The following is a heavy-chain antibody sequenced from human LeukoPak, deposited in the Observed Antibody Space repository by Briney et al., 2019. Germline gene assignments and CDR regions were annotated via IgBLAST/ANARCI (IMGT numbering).Heavy chain of an antibody. V-gene: IGHV3-48*04. CDR3: ARDRVAAGTYPFTSNWFYP. Sequence: PGGSLRLSCATSGFTFSSYSMNWVRQAPGKGLEWVSYISSSSSTIYYADSVKGRFTISRDNAKNSLYLQMNSLRAEDTAVYYCARDRVAAGTYPFTSNWFYPWGQGTLVTVSS. D-gene: IGHD6-13*01. CDR2: ISSSSSTI. CDR1: GFTFSSYS. J-gene: IGHJ5*02.